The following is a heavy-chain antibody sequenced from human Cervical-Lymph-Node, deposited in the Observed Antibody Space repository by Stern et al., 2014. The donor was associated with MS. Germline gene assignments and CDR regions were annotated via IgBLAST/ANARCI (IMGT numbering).Heavy chain of an antibody. CDR2: LFSNDEK. J-gene: IGHJ4*02. CDR1: GFSLSNTRMG. Sequence: QITLKESGPVLVKPTETLTLTCTVSGFSLSNTRMGVSWIRQPPGKALEWLAHLFSNDEKSYSTSLKSRLTISKDTSKSQVVLTMTNMDPVDTATYYCARISGKGWEPTDYFDYWGQGTLVTVSS. D-gene: IGHD1-26*01. V-gene: IGHV2-26*01. CDR3: ARISGKGWEPTDYFDY.